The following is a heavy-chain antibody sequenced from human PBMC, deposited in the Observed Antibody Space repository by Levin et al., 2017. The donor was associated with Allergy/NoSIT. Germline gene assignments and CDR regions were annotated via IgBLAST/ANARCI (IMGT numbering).Heavy chain of an antibody. Sequence: TTGGSLRLSCTVSGGSISSSSYYWGWIRQPPGKGLEWIGSIYYSGSTYYNPSLKSRVTISVDTSKNHFSLMLSSVTAADSAVYYCARPVGFTTWYSWFDPWGQGTLVTVSS. CDR1: GGSISSSSYY. CDR2: IYYSGST. V-gene: IGHV4-39*02. CDR3: ARPVGFTTWYSWFDP. J-gene: IGHJ5*02. D-gene: IGHD1-26*01.